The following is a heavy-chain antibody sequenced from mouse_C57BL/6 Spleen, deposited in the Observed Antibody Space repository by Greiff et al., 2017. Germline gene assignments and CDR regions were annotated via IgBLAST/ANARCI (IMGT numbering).Heavy chain of an antibody. D-gene: IGHD1-1*01. CDR3: AKDYGSSYGYFDV. J-gene: IGHJ1*03. V-gene: IGHV1-55*01. CDR1: GYTFTSYW. CDR2: IYPGSGST. Sequence: QVQLQQPGAELVKPGASVKMSCKASGYTFTSYWITWVKRRPGQGLEWIGDIYPGSGSTNYNEKFKSKATLTVDTSSRTAYMQLSSLTSEDSAVYNCAKDYGSSYGYFDVWGTGTTVTVSS.